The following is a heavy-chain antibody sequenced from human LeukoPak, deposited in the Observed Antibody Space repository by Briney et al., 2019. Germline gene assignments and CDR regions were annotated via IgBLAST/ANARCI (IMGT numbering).Heavy chain of an antibody. CDR3: ARYSRGWWSAFDI. V-gene: IGHV4-4*07. CDR2: INPSGST. CDR1: GGSISSYY. D-gene: IGHD6-19*01. Sequence: SETLSLTCTVSGGSISSYYWSWIRQPPGKGLEWIGHINPSGSTNYNPSLKSRVTMSVDTSKNQFSLKLSSVTAAGPAVYYWARYSRGWWSAFDIWGQGTMVTVSS. J-gene: IGHJ3*02.